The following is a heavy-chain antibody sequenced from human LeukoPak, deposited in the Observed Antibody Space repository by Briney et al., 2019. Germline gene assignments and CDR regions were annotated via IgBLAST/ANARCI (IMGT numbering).Heavy chain of an antibody. CDR1: GGSISSYY. J-gene: IGHJ5*02. Sequence: SETLSLTCTVSGGSISSYYWSWIRQPAGKGLEWIGRIYTSGSTNYNPSLKSRVTMSVDTSKSQFSLKLSSVTAADTAVYYCARGHDFWSGSNWFDPWGQGTLVTVSS. CDR3: ARGHDFWSGSNWFDP. CDR2: IYTSGST. V-gene: IGHV4-4*07. D-gene: IGHD3-3*01.